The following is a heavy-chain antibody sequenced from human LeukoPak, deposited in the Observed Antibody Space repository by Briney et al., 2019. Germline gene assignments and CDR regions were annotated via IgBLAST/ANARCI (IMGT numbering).Heavy chain of an antibody. V-gene: IGHV3-53*01. J-gene: IGHJ6*02. CDR3: ARDHIVGATIRNYYYYYGMDV. CDR2: IYSGGST. D-gene: IGHD1-26*01. Sequence: GGSLRLSCAAPGFAVSSNYMSWVRQAPGKGLEWISVIYSGGSTYYADSVKGRFTISRDNSKNTLYLQMNSLRAEDTAVYYCARDHIVGATIRNYYYYYGMDVWGQGTTVTVSS. CDR1: GFAVSSNY.